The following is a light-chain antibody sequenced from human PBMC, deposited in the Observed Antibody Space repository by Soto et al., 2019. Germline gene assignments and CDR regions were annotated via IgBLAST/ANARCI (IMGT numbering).Light chain of an antibody. CDR3: QKYNSAPQT. J-gene: IGKJ1*01. V-gene: IGKV1-27*01. Sequence: DLQMAQSPSSLSASVGDRVIITCLASQSISDYLNWYQQKPGKAPKVLIYGVSTLQSGVPSRFSGSGSGTDFTLTISSLQPEDAAIYYCQKYNSAPQTSGQGTKVDIK. CDR2: GVS. CDR1: QSISDY.